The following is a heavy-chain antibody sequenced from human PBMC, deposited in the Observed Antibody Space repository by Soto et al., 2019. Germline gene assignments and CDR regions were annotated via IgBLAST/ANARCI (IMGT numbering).Heavy chain of an antibody. CDR1: GDTFTSYA. CDR2: INAGNGNT. V-gene: IGHV1-3*01. Sequence: GASVKVSCKASGDTFTSYAMHWVRQAPGQRLEWMGWINAGNGNTKYSQKFQGRVTITRDTSASTAYMELSSLRSEDTAVYYCAREGYSGYDYCDYWGQGTLVTVSS. CDR3: AREGYSGYDYCDY. D-gene: IGHD5-12*01. J-gene: IGHJ4*02.